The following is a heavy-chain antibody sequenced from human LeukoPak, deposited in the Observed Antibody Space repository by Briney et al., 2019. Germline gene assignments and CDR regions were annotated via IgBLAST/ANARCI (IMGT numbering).Heavy chain of an antibody. D-gene: IGHD6-19*01. CDR1: GFTFSSYA. CDR2: ISYDGSNK. V-gene: IGHV3-30-3*01. CDR3: ARDFSGWYGSPFGY. Sequence: GGSLRLSCAASGFTFSSYAMHWVRQAPGKGLEWVAVISYDGSNKYYADSVKGRFTISRDNSKNTLYLQMNSLRAEDTAVYYCARDFSGWYGSPFGYWGQGTLVTVSS. J-gene: IGHJ4*02.